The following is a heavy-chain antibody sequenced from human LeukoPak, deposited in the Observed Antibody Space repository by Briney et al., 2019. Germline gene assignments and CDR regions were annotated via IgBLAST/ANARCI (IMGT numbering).Heavy chain of an antibody. J-gene: IGHJ4*02. Sequence: ASVKVSCKASGYTFTGYYMHWVRQAPGQGLEWMGWISAFSGNTNDAQKFQGRVTMTTDTSTSTAYMELRSLRSDDTAVYYCARDRDGYNGGDYWGQGTLVTVSS. CDR3: ARDRDGYNGGDY. V-gene: IGHV1-18*04. CDR2: ISAFSGNT. D-gene: IGHD5-24*01. CDR1: GYTFTGYY.